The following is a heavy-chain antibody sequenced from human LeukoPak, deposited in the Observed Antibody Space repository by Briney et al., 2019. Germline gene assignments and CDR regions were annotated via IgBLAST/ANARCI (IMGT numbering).Heavy chain of an antibody. J-gene: IGHJ4*02. V-gene: IGHV4-61*01. D-gene: IGHD1-26*01. CDR3: ARDQDWDLQSLRYFDY. CDR1: GGSVSSGSYY. Sequence: SETLSLTCTVSGGSVSSGSYYWSWIRQPPGKGLEWIGYIYYSGSTNYNPSIESRVTISVDTSKNQFSLKLSSVTAADTAVYYCARDQDWDLQSLRYFDYWGQGTLVTVSS. CDR2: IYYSGST.